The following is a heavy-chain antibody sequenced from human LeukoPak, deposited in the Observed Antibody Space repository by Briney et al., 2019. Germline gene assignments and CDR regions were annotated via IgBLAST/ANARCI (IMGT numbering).Heavy chain of an antibody. CDR3: ARDRWSQPNKTTIYYYGMDV. V-gene: IGHV4-34*01. CDR2: INHSGST. D-gene: IGHD4-17*01. CDR1: GGSFSGYY. Sequence: SETLSLTCAVCGGSFSGYYWSWIRQPPGKGLEWIGEINHSGSTDYNPSLKSRVTISVDTPKNQFSLKLSSVTAADTAVYYCARDRWSQPNKTTIYYYGMDVWGQGTTVTVSS. J-gene: IGHJ6*02.